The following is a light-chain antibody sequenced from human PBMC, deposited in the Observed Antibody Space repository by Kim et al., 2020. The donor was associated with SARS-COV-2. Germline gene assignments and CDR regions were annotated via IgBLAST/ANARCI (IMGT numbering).Light chain of an antibody. CDR3: QQYDSLPLT. V-gene: IGKV1-33*01. CDR1: QDIKNY. CDR2: DAS. J-gene: IGKJ4*01. Sequence: DIQMTQSPSSLSASVGDRVTITCQASQDIKNYLNWYQQKPGKAPKFLIYDASNVEAGVPSRFSGRGSGTDFSFTISNLQPEDTATYFCQQYDSLPLTIGGGTKVDIK.